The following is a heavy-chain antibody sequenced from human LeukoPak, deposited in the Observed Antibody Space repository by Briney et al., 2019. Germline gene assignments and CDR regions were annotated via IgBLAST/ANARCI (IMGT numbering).Heavy chain of an antibody. D-gene: IGHD5-18*01. CDR1: GYTFTGYY. Sequence: ASVKVSCKASGYTFTGYYMHWVRQAPGQGLEWMGIINLRGGYTSYAQKFQGRVTMTRDTSTSTVYMELSSLISEDTAVYYCARGGYSYDYLKAPFDYWGQGTLVTVSS. CDR2: INLRGGYT. J-gene: IGHJ4*02. V-gene: IGHV1-46*01. CDR3: ARGGYSYDYLKAPFDY.